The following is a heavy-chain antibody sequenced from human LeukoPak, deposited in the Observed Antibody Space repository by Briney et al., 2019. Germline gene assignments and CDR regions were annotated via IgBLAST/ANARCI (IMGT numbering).Heavy chain of an antibody. CDR1: GGSISSYY. D-gene: IGHD2-2*02. J-gene: IGHJ4*02. V-gene: IGHV4-34*01. CDR2: INHSGST. CDR3: ASEACSSTSCYSSLGY. Sequence: SETLSLTCTVSGGSISSYYWSWIRQPPGKGLEWIGEINHSGSTNYNPSLKSRVAISVDTSKNQFSLKLSSVTAADTAVYYCASEACSSTSCYSSLGYWGQGTLVTVSS.